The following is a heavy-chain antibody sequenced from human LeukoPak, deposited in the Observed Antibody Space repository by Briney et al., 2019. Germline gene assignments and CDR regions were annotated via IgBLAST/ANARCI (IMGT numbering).Heavy chain of an antibody. V-gene: IGHV3-23*01. CDR1: GFTFSSYA. CDR2: SSGSGGST. CDR3: AKSLVGATDD. Sequence: GGSLRLSCAASGFTFSSYAMSWVRQAPGKGLEWVSASSGSGGSTYYADSVKGRFTISRDNAKNTLYLQMNGLRAEDTAVYYCAKSLVGATDDWGQGTLVTVSS. J-gene: IGHJ4*02. D-gene: IGHD1-26*01.